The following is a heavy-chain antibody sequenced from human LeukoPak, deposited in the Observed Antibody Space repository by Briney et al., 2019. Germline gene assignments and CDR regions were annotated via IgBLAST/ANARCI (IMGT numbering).Heavy chain of an antibody. V-gene: IGHV3-23*01. CDR3: ASGSITIFGVAGNFDY. Sequence: GGSLRLSCAASGFTFNNYAMSWVRQAPGKGLEWVSAISGSGGTIYYADPVKGRFTISRDNAKNSLYLQMNSLRAEDTAVYYCASGSITIFGVAGNFDYWGQGTLVTVSS. CDR1: GFTFNNYA. J-gene: IGHJ4*02. CDR2: ISGSGGTI. D-gene: IGHD3-3*01.